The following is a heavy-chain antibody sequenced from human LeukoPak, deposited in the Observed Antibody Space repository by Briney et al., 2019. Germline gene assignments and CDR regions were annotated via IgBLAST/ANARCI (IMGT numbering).Heavy chain of an antibody. CDR1: GYTFTGYY. D-gene: IGHD1-26*01. Sequence: ASVKVSCKASGYTFTGYYMDWVRQAPGQGLEWMGWINPNSGGTNYAQKFQGWVTMTRDTSISTAYMELSRLRSDDTAVYYCAREVVGATTGNWFDLWGQGTLVTVSS. CDR3: AREVVGATTGNWFDL. CDR2: INPNSGGT. J-gene: IGHJ5*02. V-gene: IGHV1-2*04.